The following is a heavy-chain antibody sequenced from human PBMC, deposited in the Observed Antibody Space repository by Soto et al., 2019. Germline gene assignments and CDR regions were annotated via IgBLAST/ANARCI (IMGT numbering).Heavy chain of an antibody. D-gene: IGHD5-18*01. J-gene: IGHJ6*02. V-gene: IGHV4-4*02. CDR1: GGSISSSNW. CDR2: IYHSGST. CDR3: ARAPARADTAMVFPRNNQNYYYYYGMDV. Sequence: PSETLSLTCAVSGGSISSSNWWSWVRQPPGKGLEWIGEIYHSGSTNYNPSLKSRVTISVDKSKNQFSLKLSSVTAADTAVYYCARAPARADTAMVFPRNNQNYYYYYGMDVWGQGTTVTVSS.